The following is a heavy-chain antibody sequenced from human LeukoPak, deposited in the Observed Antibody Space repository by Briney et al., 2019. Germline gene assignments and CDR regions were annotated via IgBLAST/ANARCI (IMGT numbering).Heavy chain of an antibody. CDR2: ISGSGTYT. D-gene: IGHD6-19*01. J-gene: IGHJ1*01. CDR1: GFAFSSYA. CDR3: AKSYNSGWYPEGL. V-gene: IGHV3-23*01. Sequence: GESLRLSCAASGFAFSSYAMSWVRQAPGQGLEWVSLISGSGTYTYYADSVKGRFTISRDNSKNTLSLQMNSLRAEDTAVYYCAKSYNSGWYPEGLWGQGTLVTVSS.